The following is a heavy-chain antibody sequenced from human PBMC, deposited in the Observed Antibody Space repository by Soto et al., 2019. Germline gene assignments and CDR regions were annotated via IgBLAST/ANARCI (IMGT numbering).Heavy chain of an antibody. Sequence: QVQLVQSGAEVKKPGSSVKISCKTSGDSFKNYAIGWVRQVPGQGLEWTGSIIPLFGTANYARMFEGRVTITADKSTTTVSMELGSLRSEDTAVYYCARLDSTMITFDYWGQGTLVTVSS. CDR2: IIPLFGTA. CDR3: ARLDSTMITFDY. V-gene: IGHV1-69*06. J-gene: IGHJ4*02. CDR1: GDSFKNYA. D-gene: IGHD5-18*01.